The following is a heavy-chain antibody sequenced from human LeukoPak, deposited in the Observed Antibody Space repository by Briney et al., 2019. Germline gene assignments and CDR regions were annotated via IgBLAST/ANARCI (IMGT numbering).Heavy chain of an antibody. CDR1: RFTFSIYG. V-gene: IGHV3-23*01. Sequence: GGSLTLSCVASRFTFSIYGMSWVRQTPGKGLEWVSGIRGSGDNTYYAEFVQGRFTVSRDNSKNTLILQMSSLRAEDTAVYYCVKVMSRSYDDWGQGTLVTVSS. J-gene: IGHJ4*02. CDR3: VKVMSRSYDD. CDR2: IRGSGDNT. D-gene: IGHD3-10*01.